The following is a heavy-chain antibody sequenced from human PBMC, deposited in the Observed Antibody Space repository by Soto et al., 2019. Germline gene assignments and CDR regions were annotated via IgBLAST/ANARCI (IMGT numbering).Heavy chain of an antibody. J-gene: IGHJ6*02. Sequence: GGSLRLSCAASGFTFSSYGMHWVRQAPGKGLERVALISYDGSQKYYADSVKGRFTISRDNSKNTLYLQMNSLRAEDTAVYYCAKDLVGGVRYYYGMDVWGQGTTVTVSS. CDR3: AKDLVGGVRYYYGMDV. CDR2: ISYDGSQK. CDR1: GFTFSSYG. D-gene: IGHD1-26*01. V-gene: IGHV3-30*18.